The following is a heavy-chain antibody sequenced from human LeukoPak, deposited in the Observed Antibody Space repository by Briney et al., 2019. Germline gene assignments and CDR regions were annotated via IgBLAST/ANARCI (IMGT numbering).Heavy chain of an antibody. D-gene: IGHD3-22*01. CDR1: GGTFSSYA. J-gene: IGHJ4*02. CDR2: IIPILGIA. V-gene: IGHV1-69*04. Sequence: ASVKVSCKASGGTFSSYAISWVRQAPGQGLEWMGRIIPILGIANYAQKFQGRVTITADKSTSTAYMELSSLRSEDTAVYYCASDDSSGYYLPLFRYWGQGTLVTVSS. CDR3: ASDDSSGYYLPLFRY.